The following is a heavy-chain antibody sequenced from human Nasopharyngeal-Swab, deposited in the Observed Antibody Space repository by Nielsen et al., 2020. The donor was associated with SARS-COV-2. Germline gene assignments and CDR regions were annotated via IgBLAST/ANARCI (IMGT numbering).Heavy chain of an antibody. D-gene: IGHD6-13*01. CDR3: AKDRGYSSSWYIFDY. J-gene: IGHJ4*02. CDR2: ISYDGSNK. V-gene: IGHV3-30*18. Sequence: VRQAPGKGLEWMAVISYDGSNKYYADSVKGRFTISRDNSKNTLYLQMNSLRAEDTAAYYCAKDRGYSSSWYIFDYWGQGTLVTVSS.